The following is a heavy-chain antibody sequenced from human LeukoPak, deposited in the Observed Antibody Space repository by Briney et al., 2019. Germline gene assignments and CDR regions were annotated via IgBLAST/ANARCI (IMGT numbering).Heavy chain of an antibody. J-gene: IGHJ4*02. CDR3: ARGYDSSGYHLIDY. V-gene: IGHV1-3*03. Sequence: ASVKVSCKASGYTFTSYAMHWVRQAPGQRLEWMGCINAGNGNTKYSQEFQGRVTITRDTSASTAYMELSSLRSEDMAVYYCARGYDSSGYHLIDYWGQGTLVTVSS. CDR2: INAGNGNT. CDR1: GYTFTSYA. D-gene: IGHD3-22*01.